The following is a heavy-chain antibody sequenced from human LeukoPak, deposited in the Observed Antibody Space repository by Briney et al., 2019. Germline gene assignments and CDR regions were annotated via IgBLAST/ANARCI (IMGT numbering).Heavy chain of an antibody. D-gene: IGHD1-26*01. J-gene: IGHJ4*02. V-gene: IGHV4-38-2*02. Sequence: SETLSLTCTVSGYSISSGYYWGWIRQPPGKGLEWIGSIYHSGSTYYNPSLKSRVTISVDTSKNQFSLKLSSVTAADTAVYYCAISSGDFWGQGTLATVSS. CDR1: GYSISSGYY. CDR3: AISSGDF. CDR2: IYHSGST.